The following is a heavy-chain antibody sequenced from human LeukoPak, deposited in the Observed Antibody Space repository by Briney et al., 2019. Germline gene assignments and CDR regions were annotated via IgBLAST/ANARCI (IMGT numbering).Heavy chain of an antibody. J-gene: IGHJ6*03. D-gene: IGHD6-6*01. Sequence: SGTLSLTCTVSGVSISIHYWSWIPGPPGPGLEAFGGCYYSGSTNYNPSLKSRVTISVDTSKNQFSLKLSSVTAADTAVYYCARERRHSSSLAYYYYYMDVWGKGTTVTVSS. CDR2: CYYSGST. CDR1: GVSISIHY. CDR3: ARERRHSSSLAYYYYYMDV. V-gene: IGHV4-59*11.